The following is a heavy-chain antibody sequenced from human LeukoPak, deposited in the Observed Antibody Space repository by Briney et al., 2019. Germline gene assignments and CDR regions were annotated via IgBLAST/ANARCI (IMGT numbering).Heavy chain of an antibody. CDR3: ARRVIVVGLDY. V-gene: IGHV3-48*03. CDR1: GFTFSSYE. Sequence: PGGSLRLACAASGFTFSSYEMNWVRQAPGKGLEWVSYISRSGSAIYYADSVKGRFTISRDNAKNSLHLQMNSLRAEDTAVYSCARRVIVVGLDYWGQGTLVTVSS. D-gene: IGHD3-22*01. J-gene: IGHJ4*02. CDR2: ISRSGSAI.